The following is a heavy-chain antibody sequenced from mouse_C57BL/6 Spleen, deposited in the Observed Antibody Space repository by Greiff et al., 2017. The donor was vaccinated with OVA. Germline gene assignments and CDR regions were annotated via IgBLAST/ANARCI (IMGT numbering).Heavy chain of an antibody. D-gene: IGHD2-5*01. CDR2: IYPGSGST. V-gene: IGHV1-55*01. CDR1: GYTFTSYW. Sequence: QVQLQQPGAELVKPGASVKMSCKASGYTFTSYWITWVKQRPGQGLEWIGDIYPGSGSTNYNEKFKSKATLTVDTSSSTAYMQLSSLASEDSAVYYCARAYSNYYAMDYWGQGTSVTVSS. CDR3: ARAYSNYYAMDY. J-gene: IGHJ4*01.